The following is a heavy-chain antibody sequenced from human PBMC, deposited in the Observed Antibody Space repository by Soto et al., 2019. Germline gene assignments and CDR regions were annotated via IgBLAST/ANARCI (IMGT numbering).Heavy chain of an antibody. CDR2: IYYSGST. V-gene: IGHV4-59*01. J-gene: IGHJ6*02. CDR3: ARGEGGIYGFHYYYGMDV. CDR1: GGSISSYY. D-gene: IGHD3-10*01. Sequence: PSETLSLTCTVSGGSISSYYRSWIRQPPGKGLEWIGYIYYSGSTNYNPSLKSRVTISVDTSKNQFSLKLSSVTAADTAVYYCARGEGGIYGFHYYYGMDVWGQGTTVTVSS.